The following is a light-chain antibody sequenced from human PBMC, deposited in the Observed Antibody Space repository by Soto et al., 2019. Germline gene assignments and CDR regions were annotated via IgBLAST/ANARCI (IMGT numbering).Light chain of an antibody. Sequence: DIPMTQSPSSLSASVGDRVTITCRASQDISSWLAWYQQEPEKAPKSLIYAPSSLQSGVPSRFSGSGSGTDFTLTISSLQPEDFATYYCQQYHRYPPTFGGGTKVEIK. V-gene: IGKV1D-16*01. CDR1: QDISSW. CDR3: QQYHRYPPT. J-gene: IGKJ4*01. CDR2: APS.